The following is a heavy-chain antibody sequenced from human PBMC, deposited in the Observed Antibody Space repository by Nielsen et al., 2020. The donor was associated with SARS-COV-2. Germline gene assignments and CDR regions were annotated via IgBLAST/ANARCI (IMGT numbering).Heavy chain of an antibody. CDR1: GGSISSYY. Sequence: SETLSLTCTVSGGSISSYYWSWIRQPPGKGLEWIGYIYYSGSTNYNPSLKSRVTISVDTSKNQFSLKLSSVTAADTAVYYCARDIVVVPAASWYFDLWGRGTLVTVSS. CDR2: IYYSGST. J-gene: IGHJ2*01. V-gene: IGHV4-59*01. D-gene: IGHD2-2*01. CDR3: ARDIVVVPAASWYFDL.